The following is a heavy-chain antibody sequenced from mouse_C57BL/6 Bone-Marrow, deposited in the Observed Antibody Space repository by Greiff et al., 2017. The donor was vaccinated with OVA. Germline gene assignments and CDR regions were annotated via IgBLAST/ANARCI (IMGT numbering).Heavy chain of an antibody. CDR2: GQGLDGIG. CDR3: SEGAAVYYWALRAY. Sequence: VQLQQSGPELARPWASVKLSCQAFYTFFRRVHFAIRDPNSWMQWVKQRPGQGLDGIGATYPGNGDTSSNQKFKDKATLTSDKSSSTAYMQLSSQTSEGAAVYYWALRAYWGQGTLVTVSA. J-gene: IGHJ3*01. CDR1: YTFFRRVH. V-gene: IGHV1-87*01.